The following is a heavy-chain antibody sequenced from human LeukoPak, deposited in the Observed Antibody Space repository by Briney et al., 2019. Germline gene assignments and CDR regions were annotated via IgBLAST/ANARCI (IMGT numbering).Heavy chain of an antibody. Sequence: ASVKVSCKASGYTLTELSMHWVRQAPGKGLEWMGGFDPEDGETIYAQKFQGRVRITTDESTSTTYMELSSLRSEDTAVYYCAREHSTSSPDAFDIWGQGTMVIVSS. J-gene: IGHJ3*02. V-gene: IGHV1-24*01. CDR2: FDPEDGET. CDR3: AREHSTSSPDAFDI. CDR1: GYTLTELS. D-gene: IGHD2-2*01.